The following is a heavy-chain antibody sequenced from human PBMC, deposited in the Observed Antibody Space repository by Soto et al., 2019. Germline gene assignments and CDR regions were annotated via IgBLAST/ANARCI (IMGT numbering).Heavy chain of an antibody. CDR1: GYSVSSNSAA. V-gene: IGHV6-1*01. J-gene: IGHJ4*02. CDR3: AGQHQWLDS. Sequence: SHTLSLTCAISGYSVSSNSAALNWIRQSPSRGLEWLGRTYYRSKWHNDFAVSVKSRITIKADTSKNQFSLQLNSVTPEDTAVYYCAGQHQWLDSWGQGTLVTVSS. D-gene: IGHD6-19*01. CDR2: TYYRSKWHN.